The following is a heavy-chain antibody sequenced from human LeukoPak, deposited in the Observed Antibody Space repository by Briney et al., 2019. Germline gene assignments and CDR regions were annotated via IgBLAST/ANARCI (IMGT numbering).Heavy chain of an antibody. CDR3: ARDSGLRWHGYFDY. CDR2: IGSSSSTI. D-gene: IGHD4-23*01. J-gene: IGHJ4*02. CDR1: GFTFSSYS. Sequence: GGSLRLSCAASGFTFSSYSMNWVRQAPGKGLEWVSYIGSSSSTIYYADSVKGRFTISRDNAKNSLYLQMNSLRAEDTAVYYCARDSGLRWHGYFDYWGQGTLVTVTS. V-gene: IGHV3-48*04.